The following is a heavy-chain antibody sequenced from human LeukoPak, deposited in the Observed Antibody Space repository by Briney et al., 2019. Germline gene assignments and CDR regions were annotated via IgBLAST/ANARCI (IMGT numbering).Heavy chain of an antibody. D-gene: IGHD1-26*01. V-gene: IGHV3-30*18. CDR2: ISYDGSNK. CDR1: GFTFSSYG. Sequence: GGSLRLSCAASGFTFSSYGMHWVRQAPGKGLEWVAVISYDGSNKYYADSVKGRFTISRDNSKNTLYLQMNSLRAKDTAVYYCAKVSGPMLGYFDYWGQGTLVTVSA. CDR3: AKVSGPMLGYFDY. J-gene: IGHJ4*02.